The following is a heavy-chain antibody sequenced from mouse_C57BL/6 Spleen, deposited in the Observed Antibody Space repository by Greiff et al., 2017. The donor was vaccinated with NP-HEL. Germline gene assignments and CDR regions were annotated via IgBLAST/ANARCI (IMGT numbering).Heavy chain of an antibody. V-gene: IGHV14-1*01. Sequence: EVQLQQSGAELVRPGASVKLSCTASGFNIKDYYMHWVKQRPEQGLEWIGRIDPEDGDTEYAPKFQGKATMTADTSSNTAYLQLSSLTSEDTAVYYCTTSGDSSGVSYAMDYWGQGTSVTVSS. J-gene: IGHJ4*01. D-gene: IGHD3-2*02. CDR2: IDPEDGDT. CDR3: TTSGDSSGVSYAMDY. CDR1: GFNIKDYY.